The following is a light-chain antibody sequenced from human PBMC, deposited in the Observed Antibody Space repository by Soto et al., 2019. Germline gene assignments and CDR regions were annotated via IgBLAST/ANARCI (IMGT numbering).Light chain of an antibody. Sequence: DIQMTQSPSSLSASVGDRVTITCQASQDISNYLNWYQQKPGKAPKLLIYDASNLETGVRSRFSGSGSGTDFTFTISSLQPEDIATYYCQEYDNRPLTCGGGTKVEIK. V-gene: IGKV1-33*01. CDR2: DAS. CDR1: QDISNY. J-gene: IGKJ4*01. CDR3: QEYDNRPLT.